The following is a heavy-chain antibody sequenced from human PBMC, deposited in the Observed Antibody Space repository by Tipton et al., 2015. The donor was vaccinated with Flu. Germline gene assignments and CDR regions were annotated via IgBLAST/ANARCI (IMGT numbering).Heavy chain of an antibody. V-gene: IGHV3-21*01. CDR1: GFTFSSCS. Sequence: SLRLSCAASGFTFSSCSMNWVRQAPGKGLEWVSSISSSSSYIYYADSVKGRFTISRDNAKSSLYLQMNSLRAEDTAVYYCARTHYGDYEGIFDYWGQGTLVTVSS. CDR3: ARTHYGDYEGIFDY. J-gene: IGHJ4*02. D-gene: IGHD4-17*01. CDR2: ISSSSSYI.